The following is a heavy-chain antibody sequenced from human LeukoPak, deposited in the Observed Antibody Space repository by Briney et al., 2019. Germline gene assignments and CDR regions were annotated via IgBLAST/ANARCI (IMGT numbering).Heavy chain of an antibody. J-gene: IGHJ4*02. CDR3: ARRYCSGGTCYFDY. CDR2: INSDESLT. D-gene: IGHD2-15*01. V-gene: IGHV3-74*03. CDR1: GFTFSNYW. Sequence: PGGSLRLSCAASGFTFSNYWMHWVRQAPGKGLVWVSRINSDESLTTNADSVKGRFTISRDNAKNTLYLQMNSLRAEDTAVYYCARRYCSGGTCYFDYWGQGTMVTVSS.